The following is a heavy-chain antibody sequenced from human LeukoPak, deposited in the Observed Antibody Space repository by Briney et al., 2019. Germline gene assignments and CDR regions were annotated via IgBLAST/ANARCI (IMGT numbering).Heavy chain of an antibody. J-gene: IGHJ4*02. D-gene: IGHD6-13*01. CDR3: EKTRAVAGNFDF. V-gene: IGHV3-64D*09. CDR1: GFTFSRYT. Sequence: AGGSLRLSCSASGFTFSRYTMHGLRQAPGKGLECDYAIRRNGGSTYYGDSVKGRFHIVRDNSKKTLHLQMTSLRAEDTAVYYCEKTRAVAGNFDFWGRGTLVSVS. CDR2: IRRNGGST.